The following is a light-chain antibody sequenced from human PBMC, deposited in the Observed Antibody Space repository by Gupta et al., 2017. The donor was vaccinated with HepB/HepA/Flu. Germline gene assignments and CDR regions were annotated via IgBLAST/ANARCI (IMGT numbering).Light chain of an antibody. CDR2: DAS. CDR3: QQHSNLIT. Sequence: EVVLTQFPDTLSLSPGERATLSCTASQSVSTYLAWYQQKPGQALRLLIYDASNRATGVPGRFSGSGSGTDFTLTISSVEPEDFAIYYCQQHSNLITFGQGTRLEIK. J-gene: IGKJ5*01. CDR1: QSVSTY. V-gene: IGKV3-11*01.